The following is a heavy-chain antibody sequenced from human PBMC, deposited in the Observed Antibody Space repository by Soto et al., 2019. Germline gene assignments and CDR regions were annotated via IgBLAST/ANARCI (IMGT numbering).Heavy chain of an antibody. V-gene: IGHV3-30-3*01. Sequence: GGSLRLSCAASGFTFSSYWMHWFRQAPGKGLVWVAVISYDGSNKYYADSVKGRFTISRDNSKNTLYLQMNSLRAEDTAVYYCARGEWLVRIPYYYGMDVWGQGTTVTVSS. J-gene: IGHJ6*02. D-gene: IGHD6-19*01. CDR2: ISYDGSNK. CDR3: ARGEWLVRIPYYYGMDV. CDR1: GFTFSSYW.